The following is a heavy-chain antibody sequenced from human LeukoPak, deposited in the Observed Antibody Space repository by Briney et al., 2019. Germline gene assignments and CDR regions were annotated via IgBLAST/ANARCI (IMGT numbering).Heavy chain of an antibody. V-gene: IGHV4-39*01. CDR3: ATPFGVVVQAFDY. D-gene: IGHD2-15*01. J-gene: IGHJ4*02. CDR1: GGSISSSSYY. CDR2: IYYSGST. Sequence: PSEALSLTCTVSGGSISSSSYYWGWIRQPPGKGLEWIGSIYYSGSTYYNPSLKSRVTISVDTSKNQFSLKLSSVTAADTAVYYCATPFGVVVQAFDYWGQGTLVTVSS.